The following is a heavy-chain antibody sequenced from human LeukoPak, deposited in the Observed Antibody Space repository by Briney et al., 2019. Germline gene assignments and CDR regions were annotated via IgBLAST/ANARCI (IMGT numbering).Heavy chain of an antibody. CDR2: ISYDGSNK. V-gene: IGHV3-30*03. Sequence: GGSLRLSCAASGFNLNSYSVNWVRQAPGKGLEWVAVISYDGSNKYYADSVKGRFIISRDNSKNTLYLQMSSLRAEDTAVYYCAREQYYFDYWGQGTLVTVSS. J-gene: IGHJ4*02. D-gene: IGHD4-11*01. CDR3: AREQYYFDY. CDR1: GFNLNSYS.